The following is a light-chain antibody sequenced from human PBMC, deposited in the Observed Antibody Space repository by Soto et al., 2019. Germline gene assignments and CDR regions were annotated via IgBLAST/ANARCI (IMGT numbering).Light chain of an antibody. CDR1: SSDVGGYNY. CDR2: EVS. CDR3: SSYTSSSNVV. Sequence: QSALTQPASVSGSPGQSITISCTGTSSDVGGYNYVSWYQQHPGKAPKLMIYEVSNRHSGVSNRFSGSKSGNTPSLTISGLQAEDAADYYCSSYTSSSNVVFGGGTKLTVL. J-gene: IGLJ2*01. V-gene: IGLV2-14*01.